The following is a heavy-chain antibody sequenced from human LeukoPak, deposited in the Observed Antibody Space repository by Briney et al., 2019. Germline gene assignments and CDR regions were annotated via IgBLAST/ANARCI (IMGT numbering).Heavy chain of an antibody. D-gene: IGHD2-8*01. CDR2: ISAYNGNT. Sequence: ASVKVSCKASGYTFTSYGISWVRQAPRQGLEWMGWISAYNGNTNYAQKLQGRVTMTTDTSTSTAYMELRSLRSDDTAVYYCARRRGYCTNGVCYTAKDAFDIWGQGTMVTVSS. CDR3: ARRRGYCTNGVCYTAKDAFDI. CDR1: GYTFTSYG. V-gene: IGHV1-18*01. J-gene: IGHJ3*02.